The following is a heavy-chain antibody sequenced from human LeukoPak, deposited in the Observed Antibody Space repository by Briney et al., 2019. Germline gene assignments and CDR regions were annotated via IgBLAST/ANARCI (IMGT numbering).Heavy chain of an antibody. CDR3: ARGGTTVTTRKQRYYFDY. CDR2: IYYSGST. CDR1: GGSISSGDYY. Sequence: SQTLSLTCTVSGGSISSGDYYWSWIRQPPGKGLEWIGYIYYSGSTYYNPSLKSRVTISVDTSKNQFSLKLSSVTAADTAVYYCARGGTTVTTRKQRYYFDYWGQGTLVTVSS. J-gene: IGHJ4*02. D-gene: IGHD4-17*01. V-gene: IGHV4-30-4*08.